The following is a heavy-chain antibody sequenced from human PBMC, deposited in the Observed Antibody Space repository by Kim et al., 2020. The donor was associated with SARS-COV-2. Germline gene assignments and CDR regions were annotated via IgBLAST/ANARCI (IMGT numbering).Heavy chain of an antibody. Sequence: SRVTISVDTSKTQFSLKLSSVTAADTAVYYCARVRITMIIVVSTVDAFDIWGQGTMVTVSS. D-gene: IGHD3-22*01. V-gene: IGHV4-31*02. J-gene: IGHJ3*02. CDR3: ARVRITMIIVVSTVDAFDI.